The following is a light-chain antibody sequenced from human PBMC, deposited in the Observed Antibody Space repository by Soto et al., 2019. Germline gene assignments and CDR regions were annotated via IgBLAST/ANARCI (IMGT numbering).Light chain of an antibody. CDR1: NSNIGSNT. CDR3: AAWDDDSLSGV. CDR2: SVN. V-gene: IGLV1-44*01. Sequence: QSVLTQPPSASGTPGQRVTIFCFGSNSNIGSNTVNWYQQLPRTAPKLLIYSVNQRPSGVPDRFSGSKSGTSASLAISGLQSEDEADYYCAAWDDDSLSGVFGGGTKLTVL. J-gene: IGLJ3*02.